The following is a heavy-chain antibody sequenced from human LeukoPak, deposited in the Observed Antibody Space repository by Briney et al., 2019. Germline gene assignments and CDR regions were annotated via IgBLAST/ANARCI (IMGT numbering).Heavy chain of an antibody. CDR2: IYYSGST. Sequence: SETLSLTCTVSGGSISSYYWSWIWQPPGKGLEWIGYIYYSGSTNYNPSLKSRVTISVDTSKNQFSLKLSSVTAADTAVYYCARATLYYDSSGYYYVHGMDVWGQGTTVTVSS. V-gene: IGHV4-59*01. CDR3: ARATLYYDSSGYYYVHGMDV. D-gene: IGHD3-22*01. J-gene: IGHJ6*02. CDR1: GGSISSYY.